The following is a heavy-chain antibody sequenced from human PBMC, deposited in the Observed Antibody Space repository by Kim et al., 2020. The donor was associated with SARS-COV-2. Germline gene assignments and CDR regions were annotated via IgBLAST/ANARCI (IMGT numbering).Heavy chain of an antibody. J-gene: IGHJ4*02. CDR3: AKPGTATYGDGRFDC. Sequence: DSVRGRFTISRDNSKNTLYLQMNTLRTEDTAVYYCAKPGTATYGDGRFDCWGQGTLVTVSS. D-gene: IGHD2-15*01. V-gene: IGHV3-30*02.